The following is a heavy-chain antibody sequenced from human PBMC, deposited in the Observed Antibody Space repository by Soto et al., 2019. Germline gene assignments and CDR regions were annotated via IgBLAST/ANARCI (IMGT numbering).Heavy chain of an antibody. V-gene: IGHV3-21*01. CDR2: FSSSSSYI. D-gene: IGHD3-9*01. Sequence: GGSLRLSCAASGFTFSSYSMNWVRQAPGKGLEWVSSFSSSSSYIYYADSVKGRFTISRDNAKNSLYLQMNSLRAEDTAVYYCASQTEYYDILTGYYKGWFDPWGQGTLVTVSS. CDR3: ASQTEYYDILTGYYKGWFDP. J-gene: IGHJ5*02. CDR1: GFTFSSYS.